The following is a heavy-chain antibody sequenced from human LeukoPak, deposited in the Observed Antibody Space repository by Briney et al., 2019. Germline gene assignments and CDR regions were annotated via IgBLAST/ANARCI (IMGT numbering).Heavy chain of an antibody. Sequence: GGSLRLSCAASGFTFSSYNMHWVRQAPGKGLEWVSSITSGSRIYYADSMKGRFTISRDIAKNSLYLQMNSLRVEDTAVYYCARGLGYGESYWGQGTLVTVFS. CDR1: GFTFSSYN. CDR2: ITSGSRI. D-gene: IGHD4-17*01. V-gene: IGHV3-21*01. J-gene: IGHJ4*02. CDR3: ARGLGYGESY.